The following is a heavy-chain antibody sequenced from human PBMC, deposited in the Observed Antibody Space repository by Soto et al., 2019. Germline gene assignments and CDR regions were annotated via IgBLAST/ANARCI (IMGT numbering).Heavy chain of an antibody. V-gene: IGHV1-3*01. D-gene: IGHD5-12*01. Sequence: ASVTVSCQASGYTFTSYAMHWVRQAPGQRLEWMGWINAGNGNTKYSQKFQGRVTITRDTSASTAYMELSSLRSEDTAVYYCARDRYSGYEKAFDIWGQGTMVTVSS. CDR2: INAGNGNT. CDR3: ARDRYSGYEKAFDI. J-gene: IGHJ3*02. CDR1: GYTFTSYA.